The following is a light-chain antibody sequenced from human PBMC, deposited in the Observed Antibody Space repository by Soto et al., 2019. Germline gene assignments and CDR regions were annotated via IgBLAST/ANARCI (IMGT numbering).Light chain of an antibody. CDR2: GAS. J-gene: IGKJ3*01. Sequence: ENVLTQSPGTLSLSPGERATLSCRASQSVSSSYLAWYQQKPGQAPRLLIYGASSRATGIPDRFSGSGSGTDFTLTISRLESEDFAVYYCQQYGSSPRFTFGPGTKVDIK. CDR3: QQYGSSPRFT. CDR1: QSVSSSY. V-gene: IGKV3-20*01.